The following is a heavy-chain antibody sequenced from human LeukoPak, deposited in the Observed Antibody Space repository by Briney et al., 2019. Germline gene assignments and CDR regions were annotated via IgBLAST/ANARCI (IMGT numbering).Heavy chain of an antibody. CDR2: INTDGSSK. CDR1: GFTFSSYW. Sequence: GGSLRLSCAASGFTFSSYWMHWVRQAPGKGLVWVSGINTDGSSKRYADSVKGRFTISRDNAKNTMYLQMNSLRAEDTAVYYCLGNDYTGGQGTLVAVSS. D-gene: IGHD4-11*01. CDR3: LGNDYT. J-gene: IGHJ4*02. V-gene: IGHV3-74*01.